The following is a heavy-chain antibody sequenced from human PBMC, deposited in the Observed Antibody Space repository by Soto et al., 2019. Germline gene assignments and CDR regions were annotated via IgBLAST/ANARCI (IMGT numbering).Heavy chain of an antibody. CDR1: GYTFTGYY. D-gene: IGHD6-13*01. Sequence: ASVKVSGKASGYTFTGYYMHWVRQAPGQGLEWMGWINPNSGGTNYAQKFQGWVTMTRDTSISTAYMELSRLRSDDTAVYYCARAQQLGFHYYGMDVWGQGTTVTVSS. J-gene: IGHJ6*02. V-gene: IGHV1-2*04. CDR2: INPNSGGT. CDR3: ARAQQLGFHYYGMDV.